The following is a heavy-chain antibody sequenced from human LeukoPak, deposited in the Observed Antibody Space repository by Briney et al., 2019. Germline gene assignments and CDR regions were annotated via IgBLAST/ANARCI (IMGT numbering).Heavy chain of an antibody. J-gene: IGHJ4*02. CDR2: IRSKTHGGTT. CDR3: TQTGGPFDY. D-gene: IGHD3-16*01. CDR1: GFSFSDAW. Sequence: GGSLRLSCVASGFSFSDAWMNWVRQAPGKGLEWVGRIRSKTHGGTTDYAVPVKGRFTISRDDSKNTLYLQMNSLKTEDTAVYYCTQTGGPFDYWGQGTLVTVSS. V-gene: IGHV3-15*07.